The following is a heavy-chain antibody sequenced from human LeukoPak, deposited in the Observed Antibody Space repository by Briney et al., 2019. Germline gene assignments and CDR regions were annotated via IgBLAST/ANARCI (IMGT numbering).Heavy chain of an antibody. V-gene: IGHV3-21*01. Sequence: GGSLRLSCAASGFTFSSYSMNWVRQAPGKGLEWVSSISSSSSYIYYADSVKGRFTISRDNAKNSLYLQMNSLRAEDTAVCYCARDGGGFYCSSTSCYTVGFDYWGQGTLVTVSS. CDR3: ARDGGGFYCSSTSCYTVGFDY. D-gene: IGHD2-2*02. J-gene: IGHJ4*02. CDR2: ISSSSSYI. CDR1: GFTFSSYS.